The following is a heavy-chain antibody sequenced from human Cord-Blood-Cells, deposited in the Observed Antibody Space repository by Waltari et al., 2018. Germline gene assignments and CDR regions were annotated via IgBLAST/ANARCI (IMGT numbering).Heavy chain of an antibody. Sequence: QVQLVQSGAEVKKPGSSVKVSCKASGGTFSSYAISWVRQAPGQGLEWMGGIIPIFGTANYAQKFQGRVTITADKATSTAYRELSSLRSEDTAVYYCARNKAYCGGDCYYFDYWGQGTLVTVSS. CDR2: IIPIFGTA. V-gene: IGHV1-69*06. CDR3: ARNKAYCGGDCYYFDY. CDR1: GGTFSSYA. D-gene: IGHD2-21*01. J-gene: IGHJ4*02.